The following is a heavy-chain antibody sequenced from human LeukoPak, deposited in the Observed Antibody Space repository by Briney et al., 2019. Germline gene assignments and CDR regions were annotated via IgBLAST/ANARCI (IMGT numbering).Heavy chain of an antibody. V-gene: IGHV3-48*03. CDR2: ISSSGRNI. Sequence: GGSLRLSCAASGFTFSNYEFNWVRQAPGKGLEWVSYISSSGRNIYYADSVKGRFTISRDNAKNSLYLQMNSLRAEDTAVYYCARDLVQLWSKDYWGQGTLVRLL. D-gene: IGHD5-18*01. CDR3: ARDLVQLWSKDY. CDR1: GFTFSNYE. J-gene: IGHJ4*02.